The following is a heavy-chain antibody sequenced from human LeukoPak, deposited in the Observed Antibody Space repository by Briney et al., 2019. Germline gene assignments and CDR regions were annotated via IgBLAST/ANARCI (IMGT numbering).Heavy chain of an antibody. Sequence: SETLSLTCTVSGGSISSYYWSWIRQPPGKGLEWIGYMSYSGSSNYNPSLRSRVTISVDASKNQFSLKLSSVTAADTAVYYCARDGYSDSSGYDYPPSVWGQGTLVTVSS. CDR1: GGSISSYY. D-gene: IGHD3-22*01. V-gene: IGHV4-59*01. J-gene: IGHJ4*02. CDR3: ARDGYSDSSGYDYPPSV. CDR2: MSYSGSS.